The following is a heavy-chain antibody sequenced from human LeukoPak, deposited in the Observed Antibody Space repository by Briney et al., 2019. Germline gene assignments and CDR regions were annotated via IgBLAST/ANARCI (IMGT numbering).Heavy chain of an antibody. Sequence: PSETLSLTCAVSGYSISSGCYWGWIRQPPGKGLEWIGSIYHSGSTYYNPSLKSRVTISVDTSKNQFSLKLSSVTAAGTAVYYCARLADYYDILTGYYTQYYFDYWGQGTLVTVSS. CDR2: IYHSGST. D-gene: IGHD3-9*01. J-gene: IGHJ4*02. CDR3: ARLADYYDILTGYYTQYYFDY. CDR1: GYSISSGCY. V-gene: IGHV4-38-2*01.